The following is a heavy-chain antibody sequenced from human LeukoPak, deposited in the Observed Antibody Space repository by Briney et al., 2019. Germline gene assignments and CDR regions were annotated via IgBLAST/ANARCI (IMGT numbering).Heavy chain of an antibody. D-gene: IGHD2-8*02. V-gene: IGHV1-46*01. Sequence: ASVKIACKSFGFTXTNYLLHRVRQAPGQGLEWVGRIAPSVDTTNYAQKFRGRVTMTRDTSTSTVYMELSSLRSDDTAIYYCVREESGGYFDYWGQGTLVTVSS. CDR2: IAPSVDTT. CDR3: VREESGGYFDY. CDR1: GFTXTNYL. J-gene: IGHJ4*02.